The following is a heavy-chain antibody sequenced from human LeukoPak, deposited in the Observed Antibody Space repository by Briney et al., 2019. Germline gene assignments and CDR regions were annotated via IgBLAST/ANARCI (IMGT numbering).Heavy chain of an antibody. CDR2: IYYSGST. D-gene: IGHD5-24*01. V-gene: IGHV4-59*01. Sequence: ESLSLTCTVSGGSISSYYWSWIRQPPGKGLEWIGYIYYSGSTNYNPSLKSRVTISVDTSKNQFSLKLSSVTAADTAVYYCARAWWDGYNFDYWGQGTLVTVSS. J-gene: IGHJ4*02. CDR1: GGSISSYY. CDR3: ARAWWDGYNFDY.